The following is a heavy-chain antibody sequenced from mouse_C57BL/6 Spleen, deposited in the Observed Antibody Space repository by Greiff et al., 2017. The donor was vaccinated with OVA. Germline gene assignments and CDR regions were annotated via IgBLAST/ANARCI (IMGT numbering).Heavy chain of an antibody. Sequence: DVKLVESGGGLVKPGGSQKLSCAASGFTFSDYGMHWVRQAPEKGLEWVAYISSGSSTIYYADTVKGRFTISRDNAKNTLFLQMTSLRSEDTAMYYCARPEESWYFDVWGTGTTVTVSS. V-gene: IGHV5-17*01. CDR2: ISSGSSTI. CDR1: GFTFSDYG. D-gene: IGHD6-2*01. J-gene: IGHJ1*03. CDR3: ARPEESWYFDV.